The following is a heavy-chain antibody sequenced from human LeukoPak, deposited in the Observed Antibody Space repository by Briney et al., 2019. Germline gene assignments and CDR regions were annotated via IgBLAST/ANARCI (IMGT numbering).Heavy chain of an antibody. CDR3: TRGPIQLWLYYGMDV. CDR1: GFTFSSYA. J-gene: IGHJ6*02. Sequence: PGGSPRLSCAASGFTFSSYAMSWVRQAPGKGLEWVSAISGSGGSTYYADSVKGRFTISRDNSKNTLYLQMNSLRAEDTAVYYCTRGPIQLWLYYGMDVWGQGTTVTVSS. D-gene: IGHD5-18*01. V-gene: IGHV3-23*01. CDR2: ISGSGGST.